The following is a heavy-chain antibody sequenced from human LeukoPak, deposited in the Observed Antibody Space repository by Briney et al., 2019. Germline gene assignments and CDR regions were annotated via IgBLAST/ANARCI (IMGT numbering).Heavy chain of an antibody. CDR1: GFTFSDYY. CDR3: TRGIRNGPYGMDV. D-gene: IGHD2-8*01. V-gene: IGHV3-11*05. Sequence: GGSLRLSCAASGFTFSDYYMSWFRQAPGKGLEWVSYLITSSTYTNYADSVKGRFTISRDNAKNSLYLQMNSLRAEDTAVYYCTRGIRNGPYGMDVWGQGTTVTVSS. CDR2: LITSSTYT. J-gene: IGHJ6*02.